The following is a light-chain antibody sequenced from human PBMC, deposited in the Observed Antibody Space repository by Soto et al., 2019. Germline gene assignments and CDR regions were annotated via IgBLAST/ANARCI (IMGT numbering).Light chain of an antibody. CDR2: EVS. CDR3: SSYGSTSTRYV. Sequence: QSALTQPASVSGSPGQSITISCTGTSSDVGGYNYVSWYQQHPGKAPKLMIYEVSNRPSWVSNRFSASKSANTASLTISGLRAEDEADYFCSSYGSTSTRYVFGTGTKLTVL. V-gene: IGLV2-14*01. J-gene: IGLJ1*01. CDR1: SSDVGGYNY.